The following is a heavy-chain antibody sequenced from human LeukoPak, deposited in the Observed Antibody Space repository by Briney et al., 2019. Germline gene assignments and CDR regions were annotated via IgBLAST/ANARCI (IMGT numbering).Heavy chain of an antibody. CDR2: INHSGST. Sequence: PSGTLSLTCAVYGGSFSGYYWSWIRQPPGKGLEWIGEINHSGSTNYNPSLKSRVTISVDTSKNQFSLKLSSVTAADTAVYYCARRPFGSGSPFDIWGQGTMVTVSS. J-gene: IGHJ3*02. CDR3: ARRPFGSGSPFDI. V-gene: IGHV4-34*01. CDR1: GGSFSGYY. D-gene: IGHD3-10*01.